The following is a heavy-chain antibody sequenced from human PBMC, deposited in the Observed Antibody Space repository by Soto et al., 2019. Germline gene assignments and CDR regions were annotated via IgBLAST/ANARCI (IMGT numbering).Heavy chain of an antibody. V-gene: IGHV1-69*13. CDR1: GGTFSSYA. D-gene: IGHD2-15*01. J-gene: IGHJ6*02. CDR2: IIPIFGTA. CDR3: ARRGTVVTDYYYYGMDV. Sequence: GASVKVSCKASGGTFSSYAISWVRQAPGQGLEWMGGIIPIFGTANYAQKFQGRVTITADESTSTAYMELSSLRSEDTAVYYCARRGTVVTDYYYYGMDVWGQGTTVTVSS.